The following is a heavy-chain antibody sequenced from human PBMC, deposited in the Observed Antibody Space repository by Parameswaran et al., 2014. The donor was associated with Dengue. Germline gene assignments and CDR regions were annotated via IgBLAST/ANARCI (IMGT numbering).Heavy chain of an antibody. CDR3: ARGAVMVATVYYYGMDV. J-gene: IGHJ6*02. V-gene: IGHV4-34*01. Sequence: RWIRQPPGKGLEWIGEINHSGSTNYNPSLKSRVTISVDTSKNQFSLKLSSVTAADTAVYYCARGAVMVATVYYYGMDVWGQGTTVTVSS. CDR2: INHSGST. D-gene: IGHD2-8*01.